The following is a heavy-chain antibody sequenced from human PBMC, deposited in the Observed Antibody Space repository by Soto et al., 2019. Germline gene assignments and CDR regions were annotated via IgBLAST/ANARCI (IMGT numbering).Heavy chain of an antibody. J-gene: IGHJ6*02. V-gene: IGHV1-2*02. CDR2: LKPDNGGT. CDR3: ARDLCPHGSGSPCPTFGMDL. CDR1: GYTFTGHY. D-gene: IGHD3-10*01. Sequence: ASVKVSCKASGYTFTGHYMHWVRPVSGRRLEFLGWLKPDNGGTYYAPKFQGRVTFTRDTSKATAYMEMSGLQSDDTAVYFCARDLCPHGSGSPCPTFGMDLWGQGTTVTVSS.